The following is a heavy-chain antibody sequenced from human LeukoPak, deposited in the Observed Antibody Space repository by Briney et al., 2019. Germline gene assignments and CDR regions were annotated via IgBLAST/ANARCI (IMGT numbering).Heavy chain of an antibody. D-gene: IGHD1-14*01. V-gene: IGHV3-23*01. CDR1: GFTFSNSG. CDR3: AARIPPRDY. J-gene: IGHJ4*02. Sequence: GGSLRLSCAASGFTFSNSGMSWVRQAPGKGLEWVSGISGSGGSTFYADSVKGRFTISRDNSKNALYLQMNSLRAEDTAVYYCAARIPPRDYWGQGTLVTVSS. CDR2: ISGSGGST.